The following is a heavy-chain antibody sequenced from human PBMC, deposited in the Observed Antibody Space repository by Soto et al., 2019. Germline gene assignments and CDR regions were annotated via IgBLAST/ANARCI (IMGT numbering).Heavy chain of an antibody. CDR2: LNEDGSET. CDR1: GFTFGRTW. V-gene: IGHV3-7*01. D-gene: IGHD6-19*01. J-gene: IGHJ4*02. Sequence: GGSLRLSCAASGFTFGRTWLQWVRQAPGKGPEWVAILNEDGSETYYVDSVKGRFTISRDNARNSLYLEMNSLRDEDTAVYFCGRGGGWFFDSWGQGTLVTVS. CDR3: GRGGGWFFDS.